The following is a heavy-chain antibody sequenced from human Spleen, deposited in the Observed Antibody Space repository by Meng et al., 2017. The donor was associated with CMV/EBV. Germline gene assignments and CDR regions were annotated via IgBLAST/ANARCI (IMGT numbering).Heavy chain of an antibody. CDR1: GFTSSNSA. CDR3: AKHENIVVVGVATLPGYGMDV. V-gene: IGHV3-23*01. D-gene: IGHD2-15*01. Sequence: GGFLRLSCAASGFTSSNSARTGVRQAPGKGREWVSTISGSGGATYYADSVKGRFTISRDNSENTLYVQMNSLRAEDTAVYYCAKHENIVVVGVATLPGYGMDVWGQGTTVTVSS. J-gene: IGHJ6*02. CDR2: ISGSGGAT.